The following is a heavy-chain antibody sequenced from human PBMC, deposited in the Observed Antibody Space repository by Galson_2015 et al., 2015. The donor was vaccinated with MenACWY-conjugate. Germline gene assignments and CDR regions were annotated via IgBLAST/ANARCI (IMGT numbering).Heavy chain of an antibody. V-gene: IGHV5-51*01. CDR2: IDPVNSNI. CDR3: ARHPPGGRGMDV. D-gene: IGHD1-26*01. CDR1: GYSFTNYW. Sequence: QSGAEVKKPGESLKISCKGSGYSFTNYWIAWVRQMPGKGPEWVGHIDPVNSNIRYSPSFQGQVTISADESISTAYLQWSSLKASDTATYYCARHPPGGRGMDVWGRGTTVTVSS. J-gene: IGHJ6*02.